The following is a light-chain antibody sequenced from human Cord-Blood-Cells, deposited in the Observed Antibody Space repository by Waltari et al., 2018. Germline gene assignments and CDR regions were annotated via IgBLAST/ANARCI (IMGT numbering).Light chain of an antibody. CDR1: QDISNY. J-gene: IGKJ4*01. CDR2: DAS. CDR3: QQYDNPALT. V-gene: IGKV1-33*01. Sequence: DIQMTQSPSSLSASVGDRVTITCQSSQDISNYLNWYQQKPGKSPKLLFYDASNLETGVPSRFSGSGSGKDFTFTISSLQPEDIATYYCQQYDNPALTFGGGTKVEIK.